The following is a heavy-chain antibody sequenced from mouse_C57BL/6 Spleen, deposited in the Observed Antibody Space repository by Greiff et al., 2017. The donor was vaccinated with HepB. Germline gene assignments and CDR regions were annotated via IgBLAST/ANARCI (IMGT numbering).Heavy chain of an antibody. CDR3: ARSRQRTGAMDC. CDR1: GYAFSSSW. V-gene: IGHV1-82*01. J-gene: IGHJ4*01. CDR2: IYPGDGDT. D-gene: IGHD3-2*01. Sequence: QVQLQQSGPELVKPGASVKISCKASGYAFSSSWMNWVKQRPGKGLEWIGRIYPGDGDTNYNGKFKGKATLTADKSSSTAYMQLSSLTSEDSAVYYCARSRQRTGAMDCWGQGTSVTVSS.